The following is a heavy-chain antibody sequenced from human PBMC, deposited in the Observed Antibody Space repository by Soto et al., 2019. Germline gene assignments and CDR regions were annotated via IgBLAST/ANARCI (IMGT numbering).Heavy chain of an antibody. Sequence: EVPLVESGGGLVKPGGSLRLSCAASGFTFSSYSMNWVRQAPGKGLEWVSSISSSSSYIYYADSVKGRFTISRDNAKNSLYLQMNSLRAEDTAVYCCARDVFVPSAISYYYGMDVWGQGTTVTVSS. J-gene: IGHJ6*02. D-gene: IGHD2-2*02. V-gene: IGHV3-21*01. CDR1: GFTFSSYS. CDR2: ISSSSSYI. CDR3: ARDVFVPSAISYYYGMDV.